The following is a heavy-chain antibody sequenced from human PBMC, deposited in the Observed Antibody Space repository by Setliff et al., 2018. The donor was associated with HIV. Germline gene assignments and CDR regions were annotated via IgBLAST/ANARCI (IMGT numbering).Heavy chain of an antibody. CDR3: ATSVEVPWNYYMDV. D-gene: IGHD2-2*01. Sequence: SETLSLTCTVSGGSITSYYWSWIRQPPGKGLEWIGYIFYSGSTYYSPSLKSRLTISVDTSKNQFSLKLSSVTAADTAVYYCATSVEVPWNYYMDVWGKGTTVTVSS. CDR1: GGSITSYY. J-gene: IGHJ6*03. V-gene: IGHV4-59*08. CDR2: IFYSGST.